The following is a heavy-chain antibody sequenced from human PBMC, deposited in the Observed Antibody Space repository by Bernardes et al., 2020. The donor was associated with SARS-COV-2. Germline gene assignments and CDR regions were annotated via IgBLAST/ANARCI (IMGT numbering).Heavy chain of an antibody. CDR3: SRHIPGGDGDAFDI. J-gene: IGHJ3*02. CDR2: IYYSGST. V-gene: IGHV4-39*01. CDR1: GGSISSSSYY. Sequence: ETLSLPCTVSGGSISSSSYYWGWIRQPPGQGLEWIGSIYYSGSTYYNPSLKSRVTISVDTSKNQFSLKLSSVTAADTAVYYCSRHIPGGDGDAFDIWGQGTMVTVSS. D-gene: IGHD2-21*02.